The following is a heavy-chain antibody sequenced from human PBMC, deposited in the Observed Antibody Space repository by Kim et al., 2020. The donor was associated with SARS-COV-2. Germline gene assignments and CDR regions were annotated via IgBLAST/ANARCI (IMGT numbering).Heavy chain of an antibody. J-gene: IGHJ5*02. Sequence: SETLSLTCTVSGGSISSYYWSWIWQPPGKGLEWIGYIYYSGSTNYNPSLKSRVTISVDTSKNQFSLKLSSVTAADTAVYYCAREGDYGGNSGGNWFDPWGQGTLVTVSS. D-gene: IGHD4-17*01. CDR3: AREGDYGGNSGGNWFDP. CDR2: IYYSGST. CDR1: GGSISSYY. V-gene: IGHV4-59*01.